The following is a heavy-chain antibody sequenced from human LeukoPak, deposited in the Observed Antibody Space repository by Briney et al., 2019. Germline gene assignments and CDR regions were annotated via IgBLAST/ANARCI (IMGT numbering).Heavy chain of an antibody. CDR2: IGGSGRTI. V-gene: IGHV3-11*01. J-gene: IGHJ4*02. CDR3: ARDQYLDY. Sequence: PGGSLRLSCAASGFTFSDSYMSWIRQAPGKGLEWVSYIGGSGRTIYHADSVKGRFTISRDNAKSSLYLQMNSLGAEDTAIYYCARDQYLDYRGQGTLVTVSS. CDR1: GFTFSDSY.